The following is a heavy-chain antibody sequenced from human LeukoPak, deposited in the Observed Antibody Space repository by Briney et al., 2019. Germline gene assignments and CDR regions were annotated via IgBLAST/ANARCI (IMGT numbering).Heavy chain of an antibody. CDR3: ARGSAFWYFDY. CDR1: GGSISSSSYY. J-gene: IGHJ4*02. Sequence: SETLSLTCTVSGGSISSSSYYWGWIRQPPGKGLEWIGSIYYSGSTYYNPSLKSRVTISVDTSKNQFSLKLSSVTAADTAVYYCARGSAFWYFDYWGQGTLVTVSS. CDR2: IYYSGST. V-gene: IGHV4-39*07. D-gene: IGHD2-15*01.